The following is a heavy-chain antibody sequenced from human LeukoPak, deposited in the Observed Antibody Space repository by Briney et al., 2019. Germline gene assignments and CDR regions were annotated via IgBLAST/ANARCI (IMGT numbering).Heavy chain of an antibody. CDR3: ATPSSGWHSFDY. Sequence: SETLSLTCTVSGGSISGSTYYWGWVRQPPGKGLEWIGSIYSGGSAYYRPSLKSRVTISVDTSRNQFSLKLSSVTAADTAVYYCATPSSGWHSFDYWGHGALVTVSS. V-gene: IGHV4-39*01. CDR1: GGSISGSTYY. J-gene: IGHJ4*01. CDR2: IYSGGSA. D-gene: IGHD6-19*01.